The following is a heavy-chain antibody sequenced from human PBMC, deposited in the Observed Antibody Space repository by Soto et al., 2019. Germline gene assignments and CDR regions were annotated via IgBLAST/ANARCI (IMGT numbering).Heavy chain of an antibody. D-gene: IGHD3-10*01. CDR3: ARGNYYGSSSYYYVMDV. CDR2: IIPIFGTP. V-gene: IGHV1-69*12. J-gene: IGHJ6*02. Sequence: QVQLVQSGAEVKKHGSSVKVSCKASGGTFSSSAISWVRQAPGQGLEWMGGIIPIFGTPNYAQKFQGRVTITADESTSTAFMELSSPRSEDTAVYYCARGNYYGSSSYYYVMDVWGQGTTVTVSS. CDR1: GGTFSSSA.